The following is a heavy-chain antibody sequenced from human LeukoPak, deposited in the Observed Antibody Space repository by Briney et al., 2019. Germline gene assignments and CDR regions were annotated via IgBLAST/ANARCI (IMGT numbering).Heavy chain of an antibody. Sequence: SETLSLTCAVYGGSFSGYYWSWIRQPPGKGLGWIGEINHSGSTNYNPSLKSRVTISVDTSKNQFSLKLSSVTAADTAVYYCAIRMRSNYDILTGYSKRGFDYWGQGTLVTVSS. CDR3: AIRMRSNYDILTGYSKRGFDY. CDR1: GGSFSGYY. V-gene: IGHV4-34*01. J-gene: IGHJ4*02. D-gene: IGHD3-9*01. CDR2: INHSGST.